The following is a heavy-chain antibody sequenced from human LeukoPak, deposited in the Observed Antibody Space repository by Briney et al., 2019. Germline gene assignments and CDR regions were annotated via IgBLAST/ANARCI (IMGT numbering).Heavy chain of an antibody. CDR3: ARDGKITIFGVVINNWFDP. CDR2: IIPIFGTA. D-gene: IGHD3-3*01. CDR1: GGTSSSYA. Sequence: GSSVKVSCKASGGTSSSYAISWVRQAPGQGLEWMGGIIPIFGTANYAQKFQGRVTITADESTSTAYMELSSLRSEDTAVYYCARDGKITIFGVVINNWFDPWGQGTLVTVSS. V-gene: IGHV1-69*01. J-gene: IGHJ5*02.